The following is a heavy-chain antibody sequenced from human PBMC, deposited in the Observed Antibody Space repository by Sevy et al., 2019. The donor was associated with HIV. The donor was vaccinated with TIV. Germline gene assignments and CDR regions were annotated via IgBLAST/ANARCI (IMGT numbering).Heavy chain of an antibody. CDR2: IRRNSHEPYGGTT. V-gene: IGHV3-49*03. CDR1: GFTFGDYA. CDR3: TRPLATADTPEYFFDY. Sequence: GGSLRLSCTSSGFTFGDYAMSWFRQAPGKGLEWVAFIRRNSHEPYGGTTEYAASVKGRFTISRDDSKSIAYLAMNSLKTEDTAVYYCTRPLATADTPEYFFDYWGQGILVTVSS. D-gene: IGHD5-12*01. J-gene: IGHJ4*02.